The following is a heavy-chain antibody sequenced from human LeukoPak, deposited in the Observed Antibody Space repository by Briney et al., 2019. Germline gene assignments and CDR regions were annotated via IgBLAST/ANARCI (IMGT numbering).Heavy chain of an antibody. Sequence: PGGSLRLSCAASGFTFSSYWMSWVRQAPGKGLEWVANIKQDGSEKYYVDSVKGRFTISRDNAKNSLYLQMNSLRAEDTAVYYCARDASSWIQLWERYNWFDPWGQGTLVTVSS. CDR2: IKQDGSEK. V-gene: IGHV3-7*01. CDR1: GFTFSSYW. CDR3: ARDASSWIQLWERYNWFDP. D-gene: IGHD5-18*01. J-gene: IGHJ5*02.